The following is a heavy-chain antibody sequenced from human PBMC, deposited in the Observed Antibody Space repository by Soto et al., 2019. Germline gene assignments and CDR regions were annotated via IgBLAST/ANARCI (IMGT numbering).Heavy chain of an antibody. CDR3: ATDRYYYDSSGYWEGGY. CDR1: GYTLTELS. J-gene: IGHJ4*02. Sequence: GASVKVSCKVSGYTLTELSMHWVRQAPGKGLEWMGGFDPEDGETIYAQKFQGRVTMTEDTSTDTAYMELSSLRSEDTAVYYCATDRYYYDSSGYWEGGYWGQGTLVTVSS. CDR2: FDPEDGET. V-gene: IGHV1-24*01. D-gene: IGHD3-22*01.